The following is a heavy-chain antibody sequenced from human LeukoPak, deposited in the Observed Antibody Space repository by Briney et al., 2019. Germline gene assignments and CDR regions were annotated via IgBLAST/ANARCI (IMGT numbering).Heavy chain of an antibody. CDR2: ISYDGSNK. CDR1: GFTFSSYA. V-gene: IGHV3-30-3*01. J-gene: IGHJ4*02. Sequence: GGSLRLSCAASGFTFSSYAMHWVRQAPGKGLEWVAVISYDGSNKYYADSVKGRFTISRDNSKNTLYLRMNSLRAEDTAVYYCARGFGGYSYGETDFDYWGQGTLVTVSS. D-gene: IGHD5-18*01. CDR3: ARGFGGYSYGETDFDY.